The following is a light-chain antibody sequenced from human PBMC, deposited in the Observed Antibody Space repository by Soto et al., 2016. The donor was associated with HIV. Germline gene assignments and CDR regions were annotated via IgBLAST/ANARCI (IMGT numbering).Light chain of an antibody. J-gene: IGLJ1*01. CDR1: KLGDKY. V-gene: IGLV3-1*01. Sequence: SYELTQPPSVSVSPGQTATITCFGEKLGDKYVSWYQQKPGQSPVVVIYQYNKRPSGIPERFSGSTSGSTATLTISGAQAMDEADYFCQAWVSRSYVFGSGTKVAVL. CDR2: QYN. CDR3: QAWVSRSYV.